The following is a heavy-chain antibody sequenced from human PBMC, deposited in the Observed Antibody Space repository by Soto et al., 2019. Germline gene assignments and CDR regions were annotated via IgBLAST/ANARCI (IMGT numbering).Heavy chain of an antibody. D-gene: IGHD2-15*01. CDR2: INPNSGGT. CDR1: GYTFTGYY. V-gene: IGHV1-2*04. CDR3: ARGVGGYCSGGSCLNDAFDI. Sequence: QVQLVQSGAEVKKPGASVKVSCKASGYTFTGYYMHWVRQAPGQGLEWMGWINPNSGGTNYAQKFQGWVTMTRDTSISTAYMELGRLRSDDTAVYYCARGVGGYCSGGSCLNDAFDIWGQGTMVTVSS. J-gene: IGHJ3*02.